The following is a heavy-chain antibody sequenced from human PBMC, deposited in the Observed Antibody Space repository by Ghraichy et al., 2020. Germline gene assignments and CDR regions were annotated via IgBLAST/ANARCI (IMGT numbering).Heavy chain of an antibody. Sequence: SVKVSCKASGGTFSSYAISWVRQAPGQGLEWMGGIIPIFGTANYAQKFQGRVTITADESTSTAYMELSSLRSEDTAVYYCARATLWFGELVDAFDIWGQGTMVTVSS. J-gene: IGHJ3*02. CDR1: GGTFSSYA. CDR2: IIPIFGTA. V-gene: IGHV1-69*13. CDR3: ARATLWFGELVDAFDI. D-gene: IGHD3-10*01.